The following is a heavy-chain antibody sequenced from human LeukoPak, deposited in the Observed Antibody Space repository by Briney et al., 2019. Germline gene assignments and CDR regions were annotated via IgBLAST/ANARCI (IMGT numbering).Heavy chain of an antibody. J-gene: IGHJ6*03. CDR2: IYTSGST. V-gene: IGHV4-61*02. CDR1: GGSISSGSYY. Sequence: SETLSLTCTVSGGSISSGSYYWTWIRQPAGKGLEWIGRIYTSGSTNYNPSLKSRVTISVDTSKNQFSLKLSSVTAADTAVYYCARAPDYFYYYYMDVWGKGTTVTISS. CDR3: ARAPDYFYYYYMDV.